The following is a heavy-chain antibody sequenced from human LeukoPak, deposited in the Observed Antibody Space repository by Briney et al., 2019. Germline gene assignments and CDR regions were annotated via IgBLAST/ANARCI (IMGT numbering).Heavy chain of an antibody. D-gene: IGHD3-10*01. V-gene: IGHV4-39*01. CDR1: GGSISSSSYY. Sequence: SETLSLTCTVSGGSISSSSYYWGWIRQPPGKGLEWIGSIYYSGSTYYNPSLKSRVTISVDTSKNQFSLKLSSVTAADTAVYYCARLSRGGRVLQGAFDIWGQGTMVTVSS. J-gene: IGHJ3*02. CDR3: ARLSRGGRVLQGAFDI. CDR2: IYYSGST.